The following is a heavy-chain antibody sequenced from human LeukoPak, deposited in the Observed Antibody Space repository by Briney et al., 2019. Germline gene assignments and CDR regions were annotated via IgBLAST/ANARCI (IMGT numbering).Heavy chain of an antibody. CDR1: GGSLSGSY. Sequence: SETLSLTCAVYGGSLSGSYWSWIRQPPGKGLEWIGEINHSGSTNYNPSLKSRVTISVDTSKNQFSLKLSSVTAADTAVYYCARGYGSGSYYYYWGQGTLVTVSS. D-gene: IGHD3-10*01. J-gene: IGHJ4*02. CDR2: INHSGST. V-gene: IGHV4-34*01. CDR3: ARGYGSGSYYYY.